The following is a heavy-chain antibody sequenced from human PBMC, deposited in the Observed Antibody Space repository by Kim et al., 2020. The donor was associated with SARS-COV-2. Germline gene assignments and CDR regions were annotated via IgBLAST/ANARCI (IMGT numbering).Heavy chain of an antibody. CDR1: GYTFTSYA. Sequence: ASVKVSCKASGYTFTSYAMHWVRQAPGQRLEWMGWINAGNGNTKYSQKFQGRVTITRDTSASTAYMELSSLSSQDSAVHYCARDSYYDIFRYYYYYMDV. CDR3: ARDSYYDIFRYYYYYMDV. V-gene: IGHV1-3*01. J-gene: IGHJ6*03. D-gene: IGHD3-9*01. CDR2: INAGNGNT.